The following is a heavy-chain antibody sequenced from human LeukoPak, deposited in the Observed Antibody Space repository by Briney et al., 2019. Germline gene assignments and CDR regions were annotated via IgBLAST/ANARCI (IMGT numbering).Heavy chain of an antibody. CDR2: IYYSGST. CDR3: ARDRFRAARHWFDP. Sequence: PSETLSLTCTVSGGSISSSSYYWGWIRQPPGKGLEWIGSIYYSGSTYYNPSLKSRVTISVDKSKNQFSLKLSSVTAADTAVYYCARDRFRAARHWFDPWGQGTLVTISS. V-gene: IGHV4-39*07. J-gene: IGHJ5*02. D-gene: IGHD6-6*01. CDR1: GGSISSSSYY.